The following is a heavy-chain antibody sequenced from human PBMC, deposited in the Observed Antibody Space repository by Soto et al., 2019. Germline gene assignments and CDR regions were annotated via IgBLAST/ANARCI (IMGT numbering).Heavy chain of an antibody. Sequence: GASVKVSCKASGYTFTSYGISWVRQAPGQGLEWMGWISAYNGNTNYAQKLQGRVTMTTDTSTSTAYMELRSLRSDDTAVYYCARSPIVVVPAADTKNDYWGQGTLVTVSS. CDR3: ARSPIVVVPAADTKNDY. CDR1: GYTFTSYG. D-gene: IGHD2-2*01. CDR2: ISAYNGNT. V-gene: IGHV1-18*01. J-gene: IGHJ4*02.